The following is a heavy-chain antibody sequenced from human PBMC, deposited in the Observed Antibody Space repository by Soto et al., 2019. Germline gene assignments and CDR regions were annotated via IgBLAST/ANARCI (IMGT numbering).Heavy chain of an antibody. D-gene: IGHD5-12*01. CDR3: AREHHRYSGYDYVDY. J-gene: IGHJ4*02. V-gene: IGHV3-11*05. CDR2: ISSSSSYT. Sequence: QVQLVESGGGLVKPGGSLRLSCVASGFTFSAYYMSWIRQAPGKGLEWVSYISSSSSYTNYADSVKGRFTISRDNAKNSLYLQMNSLRAEDTAVYYCAREHHRYSGYDYVDYWGQGTLVTVSS. CDR1: GFTFSAYY.